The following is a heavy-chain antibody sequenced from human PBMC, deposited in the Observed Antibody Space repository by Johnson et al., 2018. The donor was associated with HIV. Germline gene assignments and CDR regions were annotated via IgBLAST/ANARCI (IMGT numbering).Heavy chain of an antibody. CDR1: GFSFSAYG. CDR3: ARGLLWFGELLEAFDI. J-gene: IGHJ3*02. Sequence: VQLVESGGGAVQPGGSLRLSCAASGFSFSAYGMHWVRQAPGKGLEWVAFIRYDGSSNFYPDSVKGRFTISRDNSKNTLYLQMNILRTEDTAVYYCARGLLWFGELLEAFDIWGQGTMVTVSS. V-gene: IGHV3-30*02. D-gene: IGHD3-10*01. CDR2: IRYDGSSN.